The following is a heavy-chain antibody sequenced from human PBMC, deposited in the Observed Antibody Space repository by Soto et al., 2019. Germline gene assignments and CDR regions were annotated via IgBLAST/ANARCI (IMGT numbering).Heavy chain of an antibody. CDR2: ISSTTNYI. Sequence: GGSLRLSCAASGLTFTRYSMNWVRQAPGKGLEWVSSISSTTNYIYYADSMKGRFTVSRDNAKNSVYLEMNSLSAEDTAVYYCARESEDLTSSFDYWGQGTLVTVSS. J-gene: IGHJ4*02. CDR3: ARESEDLTSSFDY. V-gene: IGHV3-21*01. CDR1: GLTFTRYS.